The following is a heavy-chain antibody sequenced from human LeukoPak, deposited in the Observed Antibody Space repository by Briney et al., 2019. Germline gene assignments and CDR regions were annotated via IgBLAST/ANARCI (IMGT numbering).Heavy chain of an antibody. Sequence: QTGGSLRLSCAASGFTLSSYSMNWVRQAPGKGLEWVSYSSTSGAITYYADSVKGRFTISRDNAKNSLYLQMNSLRAEDTAVYYCASAYYYYYMDVWGKGTTVTVSS. J-gene: IGHJ6*03. CDR1: GFTLSSYS. V-gene: IGHV3-48*04. CDR3: ASAYYYYYMDV. CDR2: SSTSGAIT.